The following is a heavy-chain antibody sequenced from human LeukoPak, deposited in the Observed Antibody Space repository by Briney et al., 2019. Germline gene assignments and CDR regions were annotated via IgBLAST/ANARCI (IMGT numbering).Heavy chain of an antibody. Sequence: PGGSLRLSCAASGFTFSTYAMHWVRQAPGKGLEWVAVISYDGTNKYYADSVKGRFAISRDNSKNTLYLQMNSLRAEDTAVYYCARGRSYLDFDYWGQGTLVTVSS. CDR3: ARGRSYLDFDY. CDR2: ISYDGTNK. J-gene: IGHJ4*02. V-gene: IGHV3-30*09. CDR1: GFTFSTYA. D-gene: IGHD1-26*01.